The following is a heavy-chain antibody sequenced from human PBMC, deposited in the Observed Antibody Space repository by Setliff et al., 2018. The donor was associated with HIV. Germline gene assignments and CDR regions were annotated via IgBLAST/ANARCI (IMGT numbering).Heavy chain of an antibody. CDR1: GYNFTSNG. D-gene: IGHD3-3*01. V-gene: IGHV1-18*01. CDR2: ISASKGNT. J-gene: IGHJ6*03. CDR3: ARDQGFWSGFTYNYYMDV. Sequence: ASVKVSCKASGYNFTSNGISWVRQAPGQGLEWMGRISASKGNTKYTQDFQGRVTMTTDTSTGTVYMELRSLRSDDTAVYYCARDQGFWSGFTYNYYMDVWGKGTTVTVSS.